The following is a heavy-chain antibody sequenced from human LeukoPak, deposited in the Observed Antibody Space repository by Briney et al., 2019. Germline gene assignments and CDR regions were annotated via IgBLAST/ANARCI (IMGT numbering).Heavy chain of an antibody. CDR2: ISAYSNNT. D-gene: IGHD5-18*01. CDR3: ARDVGSYSRNLYYFDY. CDR1: GYTFTIYG. J-gene: IGHJ4*02. Sequence: ASVSVSCKASGYTFTIYGISWVRQAPGGGREWMGWISAYSNNTNYAQKFKGRVTMTTDTSTSTAYMELRSLTSDDTGVYYCARDVGSYSRNLYYFDYWGQGTLVTVSS. V-gene: IGHV1-18*01.